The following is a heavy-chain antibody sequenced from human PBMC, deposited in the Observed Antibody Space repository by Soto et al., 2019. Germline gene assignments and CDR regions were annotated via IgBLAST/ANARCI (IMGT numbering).Heavy chain of an antibody. Sequence: PGGSLRLSCAASGFTFSSYGMHWVRQAPGKGLEWVAVIWYDGSNKYYADSVKGRFTISRDNSKNTLYLQMNSLRAEDTAVYYCARDRFRAPERILASFDYWGQGTLVTVSS. CDR2: IWYDGSNK. D-gene: IGHD3-10*01. CDR1: GFTFSSYG. J-gene: IGHJ4*02. V-gene: IGHV3-33*01. CDR3: ARDRFRAPERILASFDY.